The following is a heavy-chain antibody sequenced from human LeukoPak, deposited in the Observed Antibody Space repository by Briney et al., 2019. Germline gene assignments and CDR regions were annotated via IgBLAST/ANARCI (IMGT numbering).Heavy chain of an antibody. V-gene: IGHV4-4*09. CDR1: GGSISSYY. J-gene: IGHJ5*02. CDR3: ARSISSSQTQLFDP. D-gene: IGHD6-13*01. Sequence: PSETQSLTCTVSGGSISSYYWSWIRQPPGKGLEWIGYIYTSGSTNYNPSLKSRVTISVDTSKNQFSLKLSSVTAADTAVYYCARSISSSQTQLFDPWGQGTLVTVSS. CDR2: IYTSGST.